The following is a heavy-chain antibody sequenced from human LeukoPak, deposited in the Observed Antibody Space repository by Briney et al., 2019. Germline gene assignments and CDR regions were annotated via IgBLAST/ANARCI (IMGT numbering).Heavy chain of an antibody. CDR1: GFTVSSNH. J-gene: IGHJ6*03. V-gene: IGHV3-53*01. CDR2: IYSGGST. D-gene: IGHD3-10*01. CDR3: ARGLMVRGVMWRYYYYMDV. Sequence: PGGSLRLSCAASGFTVSSNHMSWVRQAPGKGLEWVSVIYSGGSTYYADSVKGRFTISRDNSKNTLYLQMNSLRAQDTAVYYCARGLMVRGVMWRYYYYMDVWGKGTTVTISS.